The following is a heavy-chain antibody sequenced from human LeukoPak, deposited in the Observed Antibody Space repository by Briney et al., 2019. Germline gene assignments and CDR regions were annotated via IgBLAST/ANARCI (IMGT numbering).Heavy chain of an antibody. Sequence: GGSLRLSCAASGFTFSSYAMHWVRQAPGKGLEWVAVISYDGSNKYYADSVKGRFTISRDNSKNTLYLQMNSLRAEDTAVYYCAKSDMAFLVAAPIDYWGQGTLVTVSS. CDR3: AKSDMAFLVAAPIDY. J-gene: IGHJ4*02. D-gene: IGHD2-2*02. CDR1: GFTFSSYA. V-gene: IGHV3-30-3*02. CDR2: ISYDGSNK.